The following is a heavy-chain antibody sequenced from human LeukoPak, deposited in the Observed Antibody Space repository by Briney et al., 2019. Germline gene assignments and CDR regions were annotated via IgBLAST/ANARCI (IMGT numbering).Heavy chain of an antibody. V-gene: IGHV3-23*01. CDR2: ISGSGGST. J-gene: IGHJ4*02. Sequence: GGSLRLSCAASGFTFSSYAMSWVRQAPGKGLEWVSAISGSGGSTYYADSVKGRFTISGDNSKSTLYLQMNSLRAEDTAVYYCAKDPAAYDYVWGSYRFGYWGQGTLVTVSS. D-gene: IGHD3-16*02. CDR1: GFTFSSYA. CDR3: AKDPAAYDYVWGSYRFGY.